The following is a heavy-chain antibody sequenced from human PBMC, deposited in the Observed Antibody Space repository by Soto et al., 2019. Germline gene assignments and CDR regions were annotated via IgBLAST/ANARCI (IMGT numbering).Heavy chain of an antibody. CDR2: ISGGGDRT. V-gene: IGHV3-23*01. CDR3: ARKVLGSTSRPDWWYFDL. Sequence: EVQLLESGGGLVQPGGSLRLSCVGSGFTFINYAMNWVRQTPGKGLEWVSGISGGGDRTFDADSVKGRFTISRDNSKNTVNLQMNSLRAHDTAVYYCARKVLGSTSRPDWWYFDLWGRGTLVTVSS. CDR1: GFTFINYA. J-gene: IGHJ2*01. D-gene: IGHD2-2*01.